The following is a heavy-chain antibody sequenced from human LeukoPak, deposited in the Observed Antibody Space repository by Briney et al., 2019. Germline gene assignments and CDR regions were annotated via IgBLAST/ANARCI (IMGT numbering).Heavy chain of an antibody. J-gene: IGHJ4*02. V-gene: IGHV3-11*01. CDR1: GFTFSDYY. D-gene: IGHD3-22*01. Sequence: PGGSLRLSCAASGFTFSDYYMSWIRQAPGKGLEWVSHISFSGSTIYYADSVKGRFTISRDNAKNSLYLQMNSLRAEDTAVYYCARVAHYYDSGGYWLDYWGQGTLVTVSS. CDR2: ISFSGSTI. CDR3: ARVAHYYDSGGYWLDY.